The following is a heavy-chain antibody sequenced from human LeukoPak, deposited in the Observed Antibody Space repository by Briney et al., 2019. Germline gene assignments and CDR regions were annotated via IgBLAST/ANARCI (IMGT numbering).Heavy chain of an antibody. CDR1: GGSISSSSYY. D-gene: IGHD3-9*01. V-gene: IGHV4-39*07. CDR2: IYYSGST. Sequence: SETLSLTCTVSGGSISSSSYYWGWIRQPPGKGLEWIGSIYYSGSTYYNPSLKSRVTISVDTSKNQFSLKLSSVTAADTAVYYCARDQRYFDWLLSALDYWGQGTLVTVSS. CDR3: ARDQRYFDWLLSALDY. J-gene: IGHJ4*02.